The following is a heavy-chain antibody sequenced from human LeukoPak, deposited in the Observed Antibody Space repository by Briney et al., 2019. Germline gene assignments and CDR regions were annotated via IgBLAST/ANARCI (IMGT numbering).Heavy chain of an antibody. D-gene: IGHD1-26*01. CDR1: GGSFSGYY. J-gene: IGHJ4*02. CDR2: INHSGST. CDR3: ASEEWELLDPFDY. Sequence: SETLSLTCAVYGGSFSGYYWSWIRQPPGKRLEWIGEINHSGSTNYNPSLKSRVTISVDTSKNQFSLKLSSVTAADTAVYYCASEEWELLDPFDYWGQGTLVTVSS. V-gene: IGHV4-34*01.